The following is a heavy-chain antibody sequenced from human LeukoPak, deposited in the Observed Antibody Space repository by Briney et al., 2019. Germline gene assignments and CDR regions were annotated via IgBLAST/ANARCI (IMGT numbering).Heavy chain of an antibody. CDR1: GFTFSSYS. D-gene: IGHD6-13*01. CDR3: AKDEAAAGTVDYYFDY. J-gene: IGHJ4*02. CDR2: ISSSSSTI. V-gene: IGHV3-48*04. Sequence: QTGGSLRLSCAASGFTFSSYSMNWVRQAPGKGLEWVSYISSSSSTIYYADSVKGRFTISRDNAKNSLYLQMNSLRAEDTAVYYCAKDEAAAGTVDYYFDYWGQGTLVTVSS.